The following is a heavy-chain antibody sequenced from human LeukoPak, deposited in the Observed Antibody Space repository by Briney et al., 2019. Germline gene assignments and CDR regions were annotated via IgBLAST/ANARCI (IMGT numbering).Heavy chain of an antibody. D-gene: IGHD1-26*01. V-gene: IGHV1-69*05. CDR3: ARSLRSGSYAFDY. J-gene: IGHJ4*02. CDR1: GGTFSSYA. Sequence: AASVKVSCKASGGTFSSYAISWVRQAPGQGLEWMGRIIPIFGTAYYAQKFQGRVTITTDESTSTAYMELSSLRSEDTAVYYCARSLRSGSYAFDYWGQGTLVTVSS. CDR2: IIPIFGTA.